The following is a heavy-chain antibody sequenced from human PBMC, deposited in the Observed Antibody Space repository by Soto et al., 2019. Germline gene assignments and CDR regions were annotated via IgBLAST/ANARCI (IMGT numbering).Heavy chain of an antibody. CDR2: ISSGGSTI. CDR3: ARDDSGYPSYFHY. D-gene: IGHD3-16*02. J-gene: IGHJ4*02. Sequence: PGGSLRLSCAASGFTFSSYEMNWVRQAPGKGLEWVPYISSGGSTIYYADSVRGRFTISRDNAKNSLYLQMNSLRAEDTAVYYCARDDSGYPSYFHYWGQGTLVTVSS. CDR1: GFTFSSYE. V-gene: IGHV3-48*03.